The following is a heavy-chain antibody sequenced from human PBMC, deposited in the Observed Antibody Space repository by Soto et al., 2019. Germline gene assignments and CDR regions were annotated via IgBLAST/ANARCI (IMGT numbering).Heavy chain of an antibody. D-gene: IGHD2-8*02. J-gene: IGHJ4*02. Sequence: PSETPSLTCAVDGGSFSGYYWTWIRQPPGTGLEWIGEINHSGSTNYNPSLKSRVTISVDTSKNQFSLKLTSVTAADTAVYYCARDKITGLFDYWGQGTLVTVS. CDR2: INHSGST. CDR1: GGSFSGYY. V-gene: IGHV4-34*01. CDR3: ARDKITGLFDY.